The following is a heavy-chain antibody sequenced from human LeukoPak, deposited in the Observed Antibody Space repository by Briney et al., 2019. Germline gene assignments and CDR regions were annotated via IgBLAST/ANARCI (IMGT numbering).Heavy chain of an antibody. CDR2: ITTSSTYI. V-gene: IGHV3-21*01. J-gene: IGHJ4*02. D-gene: IGHD6-19*01. CDR3: ARGKYSSGWFDY. Sequence: GGSLRLSCAASGFTFSSYAMNWVRQAPGKGLEWVSSITTSSTYISYADSVKGRFTISRDNAKNSLYLQMNSLRAEDTAVYYCARGKYSSGWFDYWGQGTLVTVSS. CDR1: GFTFSSYA.